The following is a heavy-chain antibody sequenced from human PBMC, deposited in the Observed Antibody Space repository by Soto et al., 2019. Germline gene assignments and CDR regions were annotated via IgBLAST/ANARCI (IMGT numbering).Heavy chain of an antibody. CDR3: ARDFCSGGSCYYDY. J-gene: IGHJ4*02. CDR2: IYYSGST. D-gene: IGHD2-15*01. CDR1: GGSISSGDYY. V-gene: IGHV4-30-4*01. Sequence: SETLSLTCTVSGGSISSGDYYWSWIRQPPGKGLEWIGYIYYSGSTYYNPSLKSRVTISVDTSKNQFSLKLSSVTAADTAVYYCARDFCSGGSCYYDYWGQGTLVTVSS.